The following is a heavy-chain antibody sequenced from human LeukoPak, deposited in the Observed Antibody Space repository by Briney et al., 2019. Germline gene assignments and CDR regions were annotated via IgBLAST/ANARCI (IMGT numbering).Heavy chain of an antibody. J-gene: IGHJ6*02. CDR2: INHSGST. CDR1: GGSFSGYY. V-gene: IGHV4-34*01. D-gene: IGHD6-13*01. CDR3: AKDGAAAGQDYYYYGMDV. Sequence: SETLSLTCAVYGGSFSGYYWSWIRQPPGKGLEWIGEINHSGSTNYNPSLKSRVTISVDTSKNQFSLTLSSVTAADTAVYYCAKDGAAAGQDYYYYGMDVWGQGTTVTVSS.